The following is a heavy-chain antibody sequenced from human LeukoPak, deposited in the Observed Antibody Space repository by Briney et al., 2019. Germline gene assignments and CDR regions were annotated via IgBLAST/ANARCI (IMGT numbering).Heavy chain of an antibody. J-gene: IGHJ4*02. CDR1: GFTFSSNW. Sequence: GGSLRLSCVASGFTFSSNWMHWVRQAPGKGLVWVSRINSGGSSTSYADSVKGRFTISRVNAKNTLYLQMNSLRAEDTAVYFCASPGATSKFDYWGQGTQVTVSS. CDR2: INSGGSST. V-gene: IGHV3-74*01. CDR3: ASPGATSKFDY. D-gene: IGHD1-26*01.